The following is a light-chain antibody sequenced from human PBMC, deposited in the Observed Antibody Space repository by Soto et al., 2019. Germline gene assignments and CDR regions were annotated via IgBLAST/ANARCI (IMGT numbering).Light chain of an antibody. CDR1: QTVIKNY. CDR2: GAS. Sequence: ESVLTQSPGTLSLSPGERATLSCRASQTVIKNYLAWYQRKPGQAPTLLIYGASNRATGIPDRFSGGGSGTDFTLSISRLEPEDSALYYCQKYGTSPYTLGQGTKLEI. CDR3: QKYGTSPYT. J-gene: IGKJ2*01. V-gene: IGKV3-20*01.